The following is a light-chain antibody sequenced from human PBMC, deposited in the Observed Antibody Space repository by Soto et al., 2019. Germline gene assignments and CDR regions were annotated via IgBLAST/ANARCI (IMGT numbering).Light chain of an antibody. CDR2: GAS. CDR3: QQYGSPPPYT. J-gene: IGKJ2*01. V-gene: IGKV3-20*01. CDR1: QSVSSSY. Sequence: EIVLTQSPGTLSLSPGERATLSCRTSQSVSSSYLAWYQQKPGQAPRLLIYGASSRATGIPDRFSGSGSGTDFTLIINRLEPEDFAVYYCQQYGSPPPYTFGQGTKLEIK.